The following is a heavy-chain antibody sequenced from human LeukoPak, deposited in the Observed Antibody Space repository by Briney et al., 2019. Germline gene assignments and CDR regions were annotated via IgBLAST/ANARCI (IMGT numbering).Heavy chain of an antibody. D-gene: IGHD3-9*01. CDR1: GFTFSGSA. J-gene: IGHJ4*02. CDR3: TRHSSYYDILTGYYNVSDY. Sequence: GGSMRLSCAASGFTFSGSAMHWVRQASGKGLEWVGRIRSKANSYATAYAASVKGRFTISRDDSKNTAYLQMNSLKTEDTAVYYCTRHSSYYDILTGYYNVSDYWGQGTLVTVSS. CDR2: IRSKANSYAT. V-gene: IGHV3-73*01.